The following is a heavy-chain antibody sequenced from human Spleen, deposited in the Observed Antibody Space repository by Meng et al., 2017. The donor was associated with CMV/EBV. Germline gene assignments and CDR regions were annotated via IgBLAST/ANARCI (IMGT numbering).Heavy chain of an antibody. J-gene: IGHJ5*02. Sequence: SETLSLTCTVSGGSITSYYWIWIRQPPGKGLEWIGEINHSGSTNYNPSLKSRVTISVDTSKNQFSLKLSSVTAADTAVYYCARGYSWATVTYGDWFDPWGQGTLVTVSS. CDR2: INHSGST. CDR1: GGSITSYY. D-gene: IGHD4-17*01. CDR3: ARGYSWATVTYGDWFDP. V-gene: IGHV4-34*01.